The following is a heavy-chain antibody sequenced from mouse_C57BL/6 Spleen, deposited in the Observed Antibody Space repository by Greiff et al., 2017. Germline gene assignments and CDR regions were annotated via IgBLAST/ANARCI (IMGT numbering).Heavy chain of an antibody. Sequence: QVQLQQSGAELVRPGTSVKVSCKASGYAFTNYLIEWVKQRPGQGLEWIGVINPGSGGTNYNEKFKGKETLTADKSSSTAYLQLSSLTSEDSAVYFCARMAPYDYDGGDYAMDYWGQGTSVTVSS. D-gene: IGHD2-4*01. CDR1: GYAFTNYL. CDR2: INPGSGGT. V-gene: IGHV1-54*01. CDR3: ARMAPYDYDGGDYAMDY. J-gene: IGHJ4*01.